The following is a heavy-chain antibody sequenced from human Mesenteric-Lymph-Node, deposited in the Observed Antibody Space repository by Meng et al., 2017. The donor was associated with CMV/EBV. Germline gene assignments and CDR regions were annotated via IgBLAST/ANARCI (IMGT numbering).Heavy chain of an antibody. CDR3: VVVRGVIDPG. CDR1: GFTFSNAW. Sequence: GESLKISCAASGFTFSNAWMSWVRQAPGKGLEWVSSISSSSSYIYYADSVKGRFTISRDNAKNSLYLQMNSLRAEDTAVYYCVVVRGVIDPGWGQGTLVTVSS. V-gene: IGHV3-21*01. D-gene: IGHD3-10*01. J-gene: IGHJ4*02. CDR2: ISSSSSYI.